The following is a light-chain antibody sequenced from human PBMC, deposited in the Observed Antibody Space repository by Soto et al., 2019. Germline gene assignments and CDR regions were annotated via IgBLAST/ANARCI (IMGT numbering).Light chain of an antibody. CDR1: QSVSIN. CDR2: GAS. Sequence: EIVMTQSPATLSVSPGERAILSCRASQSVSINLASYQQKPGQAPRLFIYGASTLATGVTARFSGSGSGKEFPLTIRSLQSEDFAVYFCQQYHVRWTCGQGTKVEVK. CDR3: QQYHVRWT. V-gene: IGKV3D-15*01. J-gene: IGKJ1*01.